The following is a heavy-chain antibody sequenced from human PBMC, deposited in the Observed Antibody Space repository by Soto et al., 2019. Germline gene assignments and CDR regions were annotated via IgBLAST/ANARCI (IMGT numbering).Heavy chain of an antibody. D-gene: IGHD1-1*01. CDR3: ASGDWSHDYYHAMDV. V-gene: IGHV3-15*07. CDR2: VKSKADGETS. J-gene: IGHJ6*02. Sequence: VQLVESGGGLVKPGGSLRLSCAASGFSFSNAWMNWVRQAPGKGLEWVGRVKSKADGETSDYDVSVKDRFTISXDDSXXXXXXXXXXXXXXXXXXYFCASGDWSHDYYHAMDVWGQGTKVTVSS. CDR1: GFSFSNAW.